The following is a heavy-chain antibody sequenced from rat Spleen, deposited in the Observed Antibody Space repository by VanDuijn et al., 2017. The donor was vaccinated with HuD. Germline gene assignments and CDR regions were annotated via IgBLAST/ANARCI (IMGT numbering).Heavy chain of an antibody. CDR1: GFTFSDYN. J-gene: IGHJ2*01. CDR2: ISYDGSST. V-gene: IGHV5-7*01. Sequence: EVQLVESGGGLVQPGRSLKLSCAASGFTFSDYNMAWVRQAPKKGLEWVATISYDGSSTYYRDSVKGRFTISRDNAKSTLYLQMDSLRSEDTATYYCARRSLDYWGQGVMVTVSS. CDR3: ARRSLDY.